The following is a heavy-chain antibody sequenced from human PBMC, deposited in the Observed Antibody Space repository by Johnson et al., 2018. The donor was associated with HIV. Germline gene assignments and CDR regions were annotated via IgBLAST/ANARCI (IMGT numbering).Heavy chain of an antibody. J-gene: IGHJ3*02. CDR3: ARASAATKGNAFDI. V-gene: IGHV3-66*01. Sequence: EVQLVESGGGLVQPGGSLRLSCAASGFTVSSNYMSWVRQAPGKGLEWVSVIYSGGSTGYADSVKGRFTISRDNAKNSLYLQMNSLRAEDTALYYCARASAATKGNAFDIWGQGTMVTVSS. D-gene: IGHD1-26*01. CDR1: GFTVSSNY. CDR2: IYSGGST.